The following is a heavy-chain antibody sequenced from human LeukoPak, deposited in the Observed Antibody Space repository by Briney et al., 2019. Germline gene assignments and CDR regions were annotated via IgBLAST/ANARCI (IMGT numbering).Heavy chain of an antibody. J-gene: IGHJ4*02. Sequence: GGSLRLSCAASGFTFSSYSMNWVRQAPGKGLEWVSSISSSSSYIYYADSVKGRFTISRDNAKNSLYLQMNSLRAEDTAVYYCARRLDGYSYGYADYRGQGTLVTVSS. CDR3: ARRLDGYSYGYADY. V-gene: IGHV3-21*01. CDR1: GFTFSSYS. D-gene: IGHD5-18*01. CDR2: ISSSSSYI.